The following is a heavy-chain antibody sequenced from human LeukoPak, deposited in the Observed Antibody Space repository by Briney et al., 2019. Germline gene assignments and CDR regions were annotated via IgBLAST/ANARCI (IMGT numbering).Heavy chain of an antibody. D-gene: IGHD2-2*01. J-gene: IGHJ4*02. CDR3: ARLKEFQQIFDY. Sequence: SEALSLTCTVSGGSISSSSHYWGWIRQPPGKGLEWIGSIYYSGYTYYNPSPKSRVTISVDTSKNQFSLKLRSVTAADTAVYYCARLKEFQQIFDYWGQGTLVTVSS. CDR1: GGSISSSSHY. V-gene: IGHV4-39*01. CDR2: IYYSGYT.